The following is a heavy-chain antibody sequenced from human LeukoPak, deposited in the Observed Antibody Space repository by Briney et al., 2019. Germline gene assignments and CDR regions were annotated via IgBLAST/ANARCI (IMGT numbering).Heavy chain of an antibody. V-gene: IGHV3-30*18. Sequence: GGSLRLSCAASGFTFSSYGMHWVRQAPGKGLEWVAVISYDGSNKYYADSVKGRFTISRDNSKNTLYLQMNSLRAEDTGVYYCAKGVTPPSYWGQGTLVTVSS. J-gene: IGHJ4*02. D-gene: IGHD2-21*02. CDR3: AKGVTPPSY. CDR2: ISYDGSNK. CDR1: GFTFSSYG.